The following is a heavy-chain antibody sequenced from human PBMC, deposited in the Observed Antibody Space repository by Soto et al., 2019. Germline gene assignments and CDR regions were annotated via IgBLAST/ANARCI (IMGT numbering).Heavy chain of an antibody. CDR1: GGSISSYY. D-gene: IGHD3-10*01. Sequence: SETLSLTCTVSGGSISSYYWSWIRQPPGKGLEWIGYIYYSGSTNYNPSLKSRVTILVDTSKNQFSLKLSSVTAADTAVYYCARSPSYGSGSYYNYWGQGTLVTVSS. CDR3: ARSPSYGSGSYYNY. CDR2: IYYSGST. V-gene: IGHV4-59*08. J-gene: IGHJ4*02.